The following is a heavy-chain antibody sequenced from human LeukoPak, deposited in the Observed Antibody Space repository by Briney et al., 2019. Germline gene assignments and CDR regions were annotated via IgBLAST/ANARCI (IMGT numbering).Heavy chain of an antibody. J-gene: IGHJ4*02. CDR1: GYTFTGYY. Sequence: ASVKVSCKASGYTFTGYYMHWVRQAPGQGLEWMGWINPNSGGTNYAQKFQGRVTMTRDTSISTAYMELSRLRSDDTAVYYCARGQPKYYYDSSGYYVDDYWGQGTLVTVSS. D-gene: IGHD3-22*01. CDR3: ARGQPKYYYDSSGYYVDDY. CDR2: INPNSGGT. V-gene: IGHV1-2*02.